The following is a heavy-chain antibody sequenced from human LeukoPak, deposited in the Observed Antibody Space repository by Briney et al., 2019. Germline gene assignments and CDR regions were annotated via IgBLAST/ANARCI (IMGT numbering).Heavy chain of an antibody. Sequence: PGGSLRLSCAASGFTFSDYYMSWIRQAPGKGLEWVSYISSSSSTIYYADSVKGRFTISRDNAKNSLYLQMNSLRAEDTAVYYCARDLNRMVRGVNDAFDIWGQGTMVTVSS. CDR3: ARDLNRMVRGVNDAFDI. CDR1: GFTFSDYY. J-gene: IGHJ3*02. D-gene: IGHD3-10*01. V-gene: IGHV3-11*04. CDR2: ISSSSSTI.